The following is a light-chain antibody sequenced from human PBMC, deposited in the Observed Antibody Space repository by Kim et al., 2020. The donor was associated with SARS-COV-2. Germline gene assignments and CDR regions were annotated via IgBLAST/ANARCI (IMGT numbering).Light chain of an antibody. CDR3: NSRDSSGNHLRV. CDR2: GKN. CDR1: SLRSYY. V-gene: IGLV3-19*01. J-gene: IGLJ2*01. Sequence: SELTQDPAVSVALGQTVMITCQGDSLRSYYASWYQQKPGQAPVLVIYGKNNRPSGIPDRFSGSSSGNTASLTITGAQAEDEADYYCNSRDSSGNHLRVFGGGTKVTVL.